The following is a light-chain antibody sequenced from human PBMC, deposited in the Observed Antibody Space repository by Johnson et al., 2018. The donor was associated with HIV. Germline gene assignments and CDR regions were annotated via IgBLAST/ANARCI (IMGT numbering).Light chain of an antibody. V-gene: IGLV1-51*01. CDR3: GTWDTRPSGGCV. CDR1: SSNVGNNY. J-gene: IGLJ1*01. Sequence: QSVLTQPPSVSAAPGQKVTISCSGSSSNVGNNYVSWYQQLPGTAPKLLIYDNNKRPSGIPDRFSGSKSGPLATLDITGLQTGDEADYYCGTWDTRPSGGCVFGTGTKGTVL. CDR2: DNN.